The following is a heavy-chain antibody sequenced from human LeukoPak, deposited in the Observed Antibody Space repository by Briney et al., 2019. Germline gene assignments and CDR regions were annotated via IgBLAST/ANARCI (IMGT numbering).Heavy chain of an antibody. J-gene: IGHJ4*02. CDR2: ISSSGSTI. Sequence: GGSLRLSCAASGFTFSDYYMSWIRQAPGKGVEWVSYISSSGSTIYYADSVKGRFTISRHNPTNSLSLQMSSLTAEDPALYYCARGTHRSGWYGNFDSWGQGTLVTVSS. CDR1: GFTFSDYY. D-gene: IGHD6-19*01. CDR3: ARGTHRSGWYGNFDS. V-gene: IGHV3-11*01.